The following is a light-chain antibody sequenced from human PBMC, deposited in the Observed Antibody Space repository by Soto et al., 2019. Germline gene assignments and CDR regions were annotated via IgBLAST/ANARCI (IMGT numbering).Light chain of an antibody. CDR3: QQYSSTFWT. V-gene: IGKV3-20*01. CDR1: QSISSSY. J-gene: IGKJ1*01. CDR2: GAS. Sequence: EMVLTQSPGTLSLSPGERTTLSCRASQSISSSYLAWYQQKPGLAPRLLVYGASSKGTGIPDRCIGSGSGTAFTLTISRLEPEGFAVYYCQQYSSTFWTISQGTKVEIK.